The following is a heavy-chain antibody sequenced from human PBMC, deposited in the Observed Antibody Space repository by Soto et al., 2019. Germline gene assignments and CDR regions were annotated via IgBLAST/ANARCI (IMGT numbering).Heavy chain of an antibody. Sequence: GGSLRLSCAASGFTFNKYGIHWVRQAPGKGLEWVAVISYDGSDKYSADSVKGRFTISRDNSKNTLYLQMNSLRAEDTAVYYCARDISRYSGFDYQGGLDYWGQGTLVTVSS. V-gene: IGHV3-30*03. CDR1: GFTFNKYG. CDR2: ISYDGSDK. D-gene: IGHD5-12*01. CDR3: ARDISRYSGFDYQGGLDY. J-gene: IGHJ4*02.